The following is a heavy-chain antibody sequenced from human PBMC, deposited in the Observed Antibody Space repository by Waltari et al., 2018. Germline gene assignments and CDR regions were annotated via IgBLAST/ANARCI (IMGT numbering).Heavy chain of an antibody. V-gene: IGHV4-34*01. J-gene: IGHJ1*01. CDR3: VTGPRDKWVGRYSGEFFHH. D-gene: IGHD6-19*01. Sequence: VLLEESGAGLLRPSETLSLTCAVYGVSLSDYYWTWIRQPLGKGLEWIGENNLAEITYYNPSLEGRVSIVLDKSKNQFSLHLLSVTAADTALYYCVTGPRDKWVGRYSGEFFHHWGPGTLVTVSS. CDR2: NNLAEIT. CDR1: GVSLSDYY.